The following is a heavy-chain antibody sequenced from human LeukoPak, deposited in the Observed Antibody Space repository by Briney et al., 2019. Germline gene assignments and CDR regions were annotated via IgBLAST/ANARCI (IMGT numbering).Heavy chain of an antibody. V-gene: IGHV4-59*01. Sequence: SETLSLTCTVSGGSISSYYWSWIRQPPGKGLEWIGYIYYSGSTNYNPSLKSRVTISVDTSKNQFSLKLSSVTAADTAVYYCARSSTINYDFWSGPYRSNWFDPWGQGTLVTVSS. CDR2: IYYSGST. D-gene: IGHD3-3*01. J-gene: IGHJ5*02. CDR3: ARSSTINYDFWSGPYRSNWFDP. CDR1: GGSISSYY.